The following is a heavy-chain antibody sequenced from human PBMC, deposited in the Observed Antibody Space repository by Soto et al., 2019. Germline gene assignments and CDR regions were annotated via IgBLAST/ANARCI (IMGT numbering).Heavy chain of an antibody. Sequence: PSETLSLTCAVSGGSLGSSAYSWSWIRQPPGKGLEWIGFIYQSGSTYYNPSLKSRVTMSLDRPKNQFSLKLSSVTAADTAVYYCARELLFYDSDGFSWDDAFDIWGQGTMVTVSS. J-gene: IGHJ3*02. D-gene: IGHD3-22*01. CDR3: ARELLFYDSDGFSWDDAFDI. V-gene: IGHV4-30-2*01. CDR1: GGSLGSSAYS. CDR2: IYQSGST.